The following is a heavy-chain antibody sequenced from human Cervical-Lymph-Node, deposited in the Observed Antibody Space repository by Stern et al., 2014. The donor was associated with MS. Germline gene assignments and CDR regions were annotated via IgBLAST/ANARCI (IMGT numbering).Heavy chain of an antibody. J-gene: IGHJ5*02. CDR1: GFIFKNYG. CDR3: AKAVGAHNWFDP. D-gene: IGHD1-26*01. Sequence: VQLVESGGGVVQPGRSLRLSCAASGFIFKNYGMHWVRQAPGKGLEWVAVISYDGSDKYYADSVKGRFTISRDNSKNTLYLQMSSLKSEDMAVYYCAKAVGAHNWFDPWGQRTLVTVSS. CDR2: ISYDGSDK. V-gene: IGHV3-30*18.